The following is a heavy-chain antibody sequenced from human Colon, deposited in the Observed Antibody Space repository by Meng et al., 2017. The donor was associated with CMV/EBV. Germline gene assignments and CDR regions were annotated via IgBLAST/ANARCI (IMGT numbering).Heavy chain of an antibody. CDR3: ARGGVTTGGYDY. Sequence: EVHLVESGGXLVNPGGSXRLSCAASGFTFTSYSMNWVRQAPGKGLEWVSSLDTTSTYIYYADSVKGRFTISRDNAKNSLYLQMNSLRADDTAIYYCARGGVTTGGYDYWGQGTLVTVSS. CDR2: LDTTSTYI. CDR1: GFTFTSYS. V-gene: IGHV3-21*01. J-gene: IGHJ4*02. D-gene: IGHD6-25*01.